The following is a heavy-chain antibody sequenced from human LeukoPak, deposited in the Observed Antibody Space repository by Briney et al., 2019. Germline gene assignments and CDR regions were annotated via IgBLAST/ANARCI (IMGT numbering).Heavy chain of an antibody. CDR2: FDPEDGET. Sequence: ASVKASCKVSGYTLTELSMHWVRQAPGKGLEWMGGFDPEDGETIYAQKFQGRVTMTEDTSTDTAYMELSSLRSEDTAVYYCATDRHYYDSSGRTAFDIWGQGTMVTVSS. J-gene: IGHJ3*02. CDR1: GYTLTELS. D-gene: IGHD3-22*01. V-gene: IGHV1-24*01. CDR3: ATDRHYYDSSGRTAFDI.